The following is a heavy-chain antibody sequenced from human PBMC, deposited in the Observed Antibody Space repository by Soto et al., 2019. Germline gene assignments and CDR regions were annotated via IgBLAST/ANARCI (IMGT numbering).Heavy chain of an antibody. Sequence: GGSLRLSCAASGFTFSSYGMHWVRQAPGKGLEWVAVISYDGSNKYYADSVKGRFTISRDNSKNTLYLQMNSLRAEDTAVYYCAKELVAYYDSSGYHDYWGQGTLVTVSS. CDR2: ISYDGSNK. D-gene: IGHD3-22*01. CDR3: AKELVAYYDSSGYHDY. V-gene: IGHV3-30*18. J-gene: IGHJ4*02. CDR1: GFTFSSYG.